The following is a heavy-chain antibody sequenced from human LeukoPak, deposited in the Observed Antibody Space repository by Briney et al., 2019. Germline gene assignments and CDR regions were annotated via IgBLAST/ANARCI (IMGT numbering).Heavy chain of an antibody. J-gene: IGHJ4*02. Sequence: SQTLSLTCTVSGGSISSGGYYWSWIRQHPGKGLEWIGYIYYSGTTYYNPSLKSRVTISVDTSKNQFSLKLSSVTAADTAVYHCARDGYGSSGYFDYWGQGTLVTVSS. CDR2: IYYSGTT. D-gene: IGHD3-22*01. CDR3: ARDGYGSSGYFDY. V-gene: IGHV4-31*03. CDR1: GGSISSGGYY.